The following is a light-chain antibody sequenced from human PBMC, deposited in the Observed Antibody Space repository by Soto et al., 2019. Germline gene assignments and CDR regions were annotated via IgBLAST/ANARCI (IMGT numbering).Light chain of an antibody. CDR2: GAS. CDR3: QQYLNWPPIT. Sequence: EIVMTQSPATLSVSPGERATLSCRASQSLGSDLAWYQQKPGQAPRLLIYGASTRATGIPARFSGSGSGTEFTLTISSLQSEDFAVYYCQQYLNWPPITFGQGTRLEIK. CDR1: QSLGSD. V-gene: IGKV3-15*01. J-gene: IGKJ5*01.